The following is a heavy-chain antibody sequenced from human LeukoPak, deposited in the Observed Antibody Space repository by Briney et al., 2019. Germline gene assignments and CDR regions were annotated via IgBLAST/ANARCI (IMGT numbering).Heavy chain of an antibody. CDR3: ARQETEEDRITIFGVVTLNWFDP. D-gene: IGHD3-3*01. Sequence: KPSETLSLTCTVSGGSISSSSYYWGWIRQPPGKGLEWIGSIYYSGSTYYNPSLKSRVTISVDTSKNQFSLKLSSVTAADTAVYYCARQETEEDRITIFGVVTLNWFDPWGQGTLVTVSS. CDR1: GGSISSSSYY. CDR2: IYYSGST. V-gene: IGHV4-39*01. J-gene: IGHJ5*02.